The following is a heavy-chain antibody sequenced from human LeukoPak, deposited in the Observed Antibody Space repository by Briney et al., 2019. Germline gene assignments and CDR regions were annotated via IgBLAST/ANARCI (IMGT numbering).Heavy chain of an antibody. J-gene: IGHJ4*02. CDR1: GGPINNYY. V-gene: IGHV4-59*08. CDR2: IYHSGST. Sequence: SETLSLICIVSGGPINNYYWSWIRQPPGKGLEWIGYIYHSGSTNYNPSLKSRVTISVDTSKNQFSLKLSSVTAADTAVYYCARHTPMIVVVITTHWGQGTLVTVSS. CDR3: ARHTPMIVVVITTH. D-gene: IGHD3-22*01.